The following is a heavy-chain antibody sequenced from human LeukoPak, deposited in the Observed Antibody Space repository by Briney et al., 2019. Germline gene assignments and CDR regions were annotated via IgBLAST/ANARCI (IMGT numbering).Heavy chain of an antibody. J-gene: IGHJ4*02. CDR2: INPNSGGT. Sequence: ASVTVSFKASGYTFTVYYIHWVRQAPGQGLEGMGWINPNSGGTNYAQKFQGRVTMTRATSISTAYMELSRLRSDDTAVYYCARVSYDFWSGYHPVGYWGQGTLVTVSS. CDR3: ARVSYDFWSGYHPVGY. D-gene: IGHD3-3*01. CDR1: GYTFTVYY. V-gene: IGHV1-2*02.